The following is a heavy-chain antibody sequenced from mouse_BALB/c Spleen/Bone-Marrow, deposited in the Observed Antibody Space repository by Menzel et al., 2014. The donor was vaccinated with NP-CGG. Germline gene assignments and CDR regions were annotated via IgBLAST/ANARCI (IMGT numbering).Heavy chain of an antibody. CDR1: GFTFTDYY. CDR3: ARDENYDIYWYFDV. D-gene: IGHD1-1*01. Sequence: EVKLMESGGGLVQPGGSLRLSCATSGFTFTDYYMSWVRQTPGKALEWLGFIRNKANGCTTDYSVSVKGRFTISRDNSQSILYLQMNTLRAEDSATYYCARDENYDIYWYFDVWGAGTTVTVSS. J-gene: IGHJ1*01. V-gene: IGHV7-3*02. CDR2: IRNKANGCTT.